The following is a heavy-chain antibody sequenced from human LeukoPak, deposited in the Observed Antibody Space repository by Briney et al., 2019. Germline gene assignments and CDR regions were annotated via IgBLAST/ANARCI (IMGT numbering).Heavy chain of an antibody. D-gene: IGHD3-9*01. V-gene: IGHV1-18*01. J-gene: IGHJ4*02. CDR2: ISAYNGNA. Sequence: ASVKVSCKASGYTFTSYDISWVRQAPGQGLEWMGWISAYNGNANYAKNFQGRVTMTRDKSTNTAYMEMRSLRSDDTAVYYCTRANGGYEIYYFDSWGQGTLVTVSS. CDR3: TRANGGYEIYYFDS. CDR1: GYTFTSYD.